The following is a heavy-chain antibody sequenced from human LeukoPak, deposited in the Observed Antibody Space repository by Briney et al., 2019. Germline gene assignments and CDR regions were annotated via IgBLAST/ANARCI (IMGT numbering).Heavy chain of an antibody. V-gene: IGHV1-18*01. Sequence: GTSVKVSCKASGYTFTSYGISWVRQAPGQGLEWMGWISAYNGNTNYAQKLQGRVTMTTDTSTSTAYMELRSLRSDDTAVYYCAKDKGTMVRGVTPNWFDPWGQGTLVTVSS. CDR1: GYTFTSYG. CDR2: ISAYNGNT. CDR3: AKDKGTMVRGVTPNWFDP. D-gene: IGHD3-10*01. J-gene: IGHJ5*02.